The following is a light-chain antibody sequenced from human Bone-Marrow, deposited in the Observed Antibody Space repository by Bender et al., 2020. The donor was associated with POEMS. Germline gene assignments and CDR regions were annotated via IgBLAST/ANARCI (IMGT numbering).Light chain of an antibody. Sequence: QSALTQPASVSGAPGQAITISCTGTSSDIGGYNYVSWYQQHPGKAPKLMIFDVNNRPSGISNRFSGSKSGNTASLTISGLQAEDEADYYCCSYAGGSTWVFGGGTKLTVL. J-gene: IGLJ3*02. CDR3: CSYAGGSTWV. V-gene: IGLV2-14*03. CDR1: SSDIGGYNY. CDR2: DVN.